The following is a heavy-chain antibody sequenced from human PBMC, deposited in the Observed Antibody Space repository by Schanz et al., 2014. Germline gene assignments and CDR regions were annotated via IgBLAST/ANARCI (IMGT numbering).Heavy chain of an antibody. J-gene: IGHJ3*02. CDR3: ARGTMPGTFDI. V-gene: IGHV1-69*02. Sequence: QVQLVQSEAEVKKPGASVKVSCKASGYTTFTDYYIHWVRQAPGQGLEWVGRFIPILDVGNYAQQFQGRVTFTADKSTSTAYMELSSLRYEDTALYYCARGTMPGTFDIWGQGTMVTVSS. CDR2: FIPILDVG. CDR1: GYTTFTDYY. D-gene: IGHD2-2*01.